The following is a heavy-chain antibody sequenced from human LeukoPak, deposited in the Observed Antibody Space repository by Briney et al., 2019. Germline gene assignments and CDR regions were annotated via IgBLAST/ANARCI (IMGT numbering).Heavy chain of an antibody. CDR2: INHSGST. J-gene: IGHJ3*02. CDR1: GVSFSGYY. D-gene: IGHD3-22*01. CDR3: ARGRTTNYYDSSGPTNAFDI. V-gene: IGHV4-34*01. Sequence: SETLSLTCAVYGVSFSGYYWSWLRQPPGKGLEWIGEINHSGSTNYNPSLKSRVTISVDTSKNQFSLKLSSVTAADTAVYYCARGRTTNYYDSSGPTNAFDIWGQGTMVTVSS.